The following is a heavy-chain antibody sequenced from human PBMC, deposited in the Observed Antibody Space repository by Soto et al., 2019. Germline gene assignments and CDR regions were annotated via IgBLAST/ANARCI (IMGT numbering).Heavy chain of an antibody. CDR2: ISGSGGST. J-gene: IGHJ4*02. CDR1: GSTFSSYA. CDR3: AKDRSFVDTAMVFDY. D-gene: IGHD5-18*01. V-gene: IGHV3-23*01. Sequence: PGGSLILSCAASGSTFSSYAMSWVRQAPGKRLERVRAISGSGGSTYYADSVKGQFTISRDNSKNTLYLQMNSLRAEDTAVYYCAKDRSFVDTAMVFDYWGQGTLVTVSS.